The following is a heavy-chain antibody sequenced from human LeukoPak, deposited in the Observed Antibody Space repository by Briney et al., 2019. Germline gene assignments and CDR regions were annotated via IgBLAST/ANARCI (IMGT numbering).Heavy chain of an antibody. CDR2: ISHTGTT. V-gene: IGHV4-39*07. CDR1: GGSISSSSYY. D-gene: IGHD3-10*02. Sequence: SETLSLTCTVSGGSISSSSYYWGWIRQPPGKGLEWIGEISHTGTTHSNPSLKSRVTISVDTPKNQFSLRLTSVTAADTAVYYCARNPTSKTMSRDSFDIWGQGTFVTVSS. CDR3: ARNPTSKTMSRDSFDI. J-gene: IGHJ3*02.